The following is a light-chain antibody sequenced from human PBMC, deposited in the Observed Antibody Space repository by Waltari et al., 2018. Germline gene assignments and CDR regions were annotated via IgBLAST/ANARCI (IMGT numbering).Light chain of an antibody. CDR3: QQSYSTPPWT. V-gene: IGKV1-39*01. Sequence: DIQMTQSPSSLSASVGDRVTITCRASQTISIYLNWYQQKPGKAPTLLIYATSSLQSGVPSRFSCSGSETDFTLTISSLQPEDFATYYCQQSYSTPPWTFGQGTKVEIK. CDR1: QTISIY. J-gene: IGKJ1*01. CDR2: ATS.